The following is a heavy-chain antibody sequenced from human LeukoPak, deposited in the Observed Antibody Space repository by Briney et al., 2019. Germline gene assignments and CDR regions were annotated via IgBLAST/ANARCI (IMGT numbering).Heavy chain of an antibody. CDR1: VFTFSSYA. CDR3: ARDRGDTLTGYLLYYFDY. J-gene: IGHJ4*02. V-gene: IGHV3-30-3*01. Sequence: PGGSLRLSCAASVFTFSSYAIHWVRQAPGKGLEWVAVISYDGGNKYYADSVKGRFTISRDNSKNTVSLQLNSLRAEDTAVYHCARDRGDTLTGYLLYYFDYWGQGTLVTVSS. CDR2: ISYDGGNK. D-gene: IGHD3-9*01.